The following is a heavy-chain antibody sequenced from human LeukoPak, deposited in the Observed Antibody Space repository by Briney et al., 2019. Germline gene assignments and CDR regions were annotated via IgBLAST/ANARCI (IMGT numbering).Heavy chain of an antibody. CDR1: GGSFSSYY. Sequence: SETLSLPCAVYGGSFSSYYWSWIRQPPGKGLEWIGEINHSGSTNYNPSLKSRVTISVDTSKNQFSLKLSSVTAADTAVYYCARETLALWYRGTTAFDYWGQGTLVTVSS. J-gene: IGHJ4*02. CDR3: ARETLALWYRGTTAFDY. CDR2: INHSGST. D-gene: IGHD1-1*01. V-gene: IGHV4-34*01.